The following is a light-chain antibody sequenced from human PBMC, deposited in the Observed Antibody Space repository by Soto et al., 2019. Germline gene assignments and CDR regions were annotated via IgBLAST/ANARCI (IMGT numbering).Light chain of an antibody. V-gene: IGKV4-1*01. Sequence: DIVMTQSPDSLAVSLGERATINCKSSQSVLHSSNNKNYLAWYQQKPGQPPKLLIYWASTRESGVPDRFSGSGSGTDFTLTISSLQAEDVEVYYCQQYYSTPLTFGGGTKVDI. CDR2: WAS. CDR3: QQYYSTPLT. J-gene: IGKJ4*01. CDR1: QSVLHSSNNKNY.